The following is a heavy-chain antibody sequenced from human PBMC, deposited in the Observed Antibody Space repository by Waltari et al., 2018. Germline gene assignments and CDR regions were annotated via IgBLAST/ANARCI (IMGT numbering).Heavy chain of an antibody. CDR3: ARDGNSSFHFDY. D-gene: IGHD1-26*01. J-gene: IGHJ4*02. CDR2: IYTGGST. V-gene: IGHV3-53*01. CDR1: GFTGSTTY. Sequence: EVQLVESGGGLIQPVGSLRLSCAVSGFTGSTTYMTWVRQTPGKGMEWVSTIYTGGSTYYAESVKGRFTISRDNSKNTLYLQMNSLRAEDTAVYFCARDGNSSFHFDYWGQGTLVTVSS.